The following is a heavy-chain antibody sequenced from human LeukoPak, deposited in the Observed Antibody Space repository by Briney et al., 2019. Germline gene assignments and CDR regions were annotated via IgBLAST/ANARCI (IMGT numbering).Heavy chain of an antibody. CDR1: GGSISSSSYY. Sequence: SETLSLTCTVSGGSISSSSYYWGWIRQPPGKGLEWIGSIYYSGSTYYNPSLKSRVTISVDTSKNQFSLKLSSVTAADTAVYYCARDRPPAARDYYYYMDVWGKGTTVTVSS. CDR2: IYYSGST. V-gene: IGHV4-39*07. CDR3: ARDRPPAARDYYYYMDV. D-gene: IGHD2-2*01. J-gene: IGHJ6*03.